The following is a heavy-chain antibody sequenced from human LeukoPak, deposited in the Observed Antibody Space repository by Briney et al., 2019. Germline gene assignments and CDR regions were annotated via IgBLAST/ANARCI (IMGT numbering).Heavy chain of an antibody. D-gene: IGHD5-18*01. V-gene: IGHV3-9*01. J-gene: IGHJ3*02. CDR1: GFTFDDYA. Sequence: GGSLRLSCAASGFTFDDYAMHWVRQAPGKGLEWVSGISWNSGSIGYADSVKGRFTISRDNAKNSLYLQMNSLRAEDTALYYCAKDTHGGYSYGLNDAFDIWGQGTMVTVSS. CDR3: AKDTHGGYSYGLNDAFDI. CDR2: ISWNSGSI.